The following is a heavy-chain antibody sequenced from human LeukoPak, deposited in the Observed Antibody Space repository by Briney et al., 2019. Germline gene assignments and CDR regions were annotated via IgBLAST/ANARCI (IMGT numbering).Heavy chain of an antibody. V-gene: IGHV3-20*04. CDR1: GFTFDDYG. CDR2: INWNGGST. CDR3: ARAGVGIAAAGSDAFDI. Sequence: PGGSLRLSCAASGFTFDDYGMSWVRQAPGRGLEWVSGINWNGGSTGYAVSVKGRFTISRDNAKNSLYLQMNSLRAEDTALYYCARAGVGIAAAGSDAFDIWGQGTMVTVSS. J-gene: IGHJ3*02. D-gene: IGHD6-13*01.